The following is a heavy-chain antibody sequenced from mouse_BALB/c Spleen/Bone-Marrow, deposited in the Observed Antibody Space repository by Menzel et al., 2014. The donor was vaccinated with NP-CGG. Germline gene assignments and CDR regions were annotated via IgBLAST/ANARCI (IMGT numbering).Heavy chain of an antibody. CDR2: IDPANGNT. D-gene: IGHD2-1*01. V-gene: IGHV14-3*02. CDR3: ARYRYGNFDY. CDR1: GFNIKDTY. Sequence: VQLKESGAELVKPGASVKLSCTASGFNIKDTYIHWVKQRPEQGLEWIGRIDPANGNTKYDPKFQGKATITADTSSNTAYLQLSSLTSEDTAVYYCARYRYGNFDYWGQGTTPTVSS. J-gene: IGHJ2*01.